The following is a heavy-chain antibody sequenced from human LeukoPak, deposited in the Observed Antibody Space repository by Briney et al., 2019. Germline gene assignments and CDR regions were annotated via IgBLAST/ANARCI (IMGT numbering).Heavy chain of an antibody. CDR1: GFTFGNYA. V-gene: IGHV3-23*01. D-gene: IGHD3-3*01. J-gene: IGHJ4*02. Sequence: GGSLRLSCAASGFTFGNYAMIWVRQTPGKGLEWVSSISGDGADLYSTDSVKGRFTISRDNAKNSLYLQMNSLRAEDTALYYCAKVYDFWSGYFGPFDYWGQGTLVTVSS. CDR3: AKVYDFWSGYFGPFDY. CDR2: ISGDGADL.